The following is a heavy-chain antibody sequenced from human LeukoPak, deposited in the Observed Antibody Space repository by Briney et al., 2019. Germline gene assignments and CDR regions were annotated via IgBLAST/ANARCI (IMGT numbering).Heavy chain of an antibody. CDR1: GFTFSSYA. CDR3: AKDHTTWSSSWYSDY. Sequence: PGGSLRLSCAASGFTFSSYAMSWVRQAPGKGLGWVSAISGSGGSTYYADSVKGRFTISRDNSKNTLYLQMNSLRAEDTAVYYCAKDHTTWSSSWYSDYWGQGTLVTVSS. D-gene: IGHD6-13*01. J-gene: IGHJ4*02. CDR2: ISGSGGST. V-gene: IGHV3-23*01.